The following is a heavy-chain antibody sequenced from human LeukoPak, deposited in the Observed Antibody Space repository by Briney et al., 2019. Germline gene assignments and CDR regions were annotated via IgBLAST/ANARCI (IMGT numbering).Heavy chain of an antibody. CDR3: ARDPVEMATINFDY. CDR1: GFTFSSYS. Sequence: PGGSLRLSCAASGFTFSSYSMNRVRQAPGKGLEWVSYISSSSSTIYYADSVKGRFTISRDNAKNSLYLQMNSLRAEDTAVYYCARDPVEMATINFDYWGQGTLVTVSS. J-gene: IGHJ4*02. D-gene: IGHD5-12*01. CDR2: ISSSSSTI. V-gene: IGHV3-48*01.